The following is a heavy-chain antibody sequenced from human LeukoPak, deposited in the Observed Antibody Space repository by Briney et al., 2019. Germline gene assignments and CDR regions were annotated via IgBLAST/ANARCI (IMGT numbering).Heavy chain of an antibody. CDR1: GFTFSSYG. D-gene: IGHD3-10*01. CDR2: ISYDGSNK. V-gene: IGHV3-30*18. Sequence: GGSLRRSCAASGFTFSSYGMHWVRQAPGKGLEWVAVISYDGSNKYYADSVKGRFTISRDNSKNTLYLQVNSLRAEDTAVYYCAKDFTVRGPNGMDVWGKGTTVTVSS. CDR3: AKDFTVRGPNGMDV. J-gene: IGHJ6*04.